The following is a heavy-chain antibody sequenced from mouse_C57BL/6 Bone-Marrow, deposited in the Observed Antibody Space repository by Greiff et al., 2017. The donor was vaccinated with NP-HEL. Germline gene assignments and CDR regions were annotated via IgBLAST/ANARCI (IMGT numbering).Heavy chain of an antibody. CDR1: GFTFSDYY. CDR2: INYDGSST. Sequence: EVQVVESEGGLVQPGSSMKLSCTASGFTFSDYYMAWVRQVPEKGLEWVANINYDGSSTYYLDSLKSRFIISRDNAKNILYLQMSSLKSEDTATYYCARDGGSSLYYFDYWGQGTTLTVSS. V-gene: IGHV5-16*01. D-gene: IGHD1-1*01. J-gene: IGHJ2*01. CDR3: ARDGGSSLYYFDY.